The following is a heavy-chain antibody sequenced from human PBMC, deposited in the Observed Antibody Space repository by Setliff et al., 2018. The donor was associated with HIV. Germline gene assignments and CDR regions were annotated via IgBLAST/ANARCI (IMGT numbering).Heavy chain of an antibody. V-gene: IGHV4-38-2*01. CDR1: AYSISSGYY. J-gene: IGHJ1*01. D-gene: IGHD3-22*01. CDR2: IYHSGST. CDR3: ARQWRDQYNSGVSTEYFQH. Sequence: SETLSLTCAVSAYSISSGYYWGWIRQPPGKGLEWIGSIYHSGSTYYNPSLMSRVTISVDTSENQFSLKLRSVTAADTAVYYCARQWRDQYNSGVSTEYFQHWGLGTLVTVSS.